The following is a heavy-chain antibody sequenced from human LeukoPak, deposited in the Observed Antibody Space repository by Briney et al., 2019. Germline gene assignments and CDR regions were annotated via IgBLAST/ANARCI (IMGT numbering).Heavy chain of an antibody. CDR3: ARGGNVGLSY. J-gene: IGHJ4*02. V-gene: IGHV4-34*01. CDR2: ISHSGST. CDR1: GGSFSGYY. D-gene: IGHD1-26*01. Sequence: SETLSLTCAVSGGSFSGYYWSWIRQPPGKGLEWIGEISHSGSTNYNPSLKSRVTISVDTSKNQFSLKLSSVTAADTAVYYCARGGNVGLSYWGQGALVTVSS.